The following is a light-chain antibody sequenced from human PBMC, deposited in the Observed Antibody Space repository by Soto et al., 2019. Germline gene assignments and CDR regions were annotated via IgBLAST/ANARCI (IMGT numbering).Light chain of an antibody. CDR2: GNR. CDR1: NSNLGAGYD. V-gene: IGLV1-40*01. CDR3: QAYDYSLTASV. J-gene: IGLJ3*02. Sequence: QLVLTQPPSVSGAPGQRVTISCTGNNSNLGAGYDVHWYQQLPGAAPKLVIFGNRNRPSGVPERFSGSKSGTSASLAITGLQAEDEADYSCQAYDYSLTASVFGGGTKLTVL.